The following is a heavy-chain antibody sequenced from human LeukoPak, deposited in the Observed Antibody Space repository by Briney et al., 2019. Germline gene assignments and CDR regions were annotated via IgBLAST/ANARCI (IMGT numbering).Heavy chain of an antibody. CDR3: ARDLEYYYDSSGYYYFDY. CDR2: INPSGGST. D-gene: IGHD3-22*01. Sequence: ASVKVSCKASGYTFTSYYMPWVRQAPGQGLEWMGIINPSGGSTSYAQKFQGRVTMTRDTSTSTVYMELSSLRSEDTAVYYCARDLEYYYDSSGYYYFDYWGQGTLVTVSS. V-gene: IGHV1-46*01. CDR1: GYTFTSYY. J-gene: IGHJ4*02.